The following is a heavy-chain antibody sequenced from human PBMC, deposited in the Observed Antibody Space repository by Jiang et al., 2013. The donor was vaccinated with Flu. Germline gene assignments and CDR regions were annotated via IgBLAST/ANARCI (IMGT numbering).Heavy chain of an antibody. CDR3: ARDSREVWSGYYTGGRGFDY. J-gene: IGHJ4*02. D-gene: IGHD3-3*01. Sequence: LKSRVTISVDTSKNQFSLKLSSVTAADTAVYYCARDSREVWSGYYTGGRGFDYWGQGTLVTVSS. V-gene: IGHV4-30-2*04.